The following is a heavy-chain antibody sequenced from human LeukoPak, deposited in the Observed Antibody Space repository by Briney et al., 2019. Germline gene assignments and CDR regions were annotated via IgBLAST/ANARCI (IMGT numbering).Heavy chain of an antibody. CDR3: ARTRGYYLDY. Sequence: ASVKVSCKASGYTFTSYGISWVRQAPGQGLEWMGMINPSGGSTTYAQKFQGRVTMTRDMSTSTVYMELSSLTSEDTAVYYCARTRGYYLDYWGQGTLVTVSS. CDR1: GYTFTSYG. J-gene: IGHJ4*02. CDR2: INPSGGST. V-gene: IGHV1-46*01.